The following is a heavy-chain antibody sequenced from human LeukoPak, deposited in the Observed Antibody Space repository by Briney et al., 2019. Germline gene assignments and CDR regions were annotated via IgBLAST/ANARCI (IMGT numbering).Heavy chain of an antibody. CDR2: ISGSGGST. Sequence: RAGGSLRLSCAASGFTFSSYAMSWVRQAPGKGLEWVSAISGSGGSTYYADSVKGRFTISRDNSKNTLYLQMNSLRAEDTAVYYCAKGFGVVIIRQYYFDYWGQGTLVTVSS. D-gene: IGHD3-3*01. J-gene: IGHJ4*02. CDR3: AKGFGVVIIRQYYFDY. V-gene: IGHV3-23*01. CDR1: GFTFSSYA.